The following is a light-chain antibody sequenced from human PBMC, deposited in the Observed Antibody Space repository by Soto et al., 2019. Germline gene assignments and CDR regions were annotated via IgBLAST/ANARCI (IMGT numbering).Light chain of an antibody. CDR1: QTVSSY. CDR3: QQCSSWPRT. Sequence: EIVLTQSPATLSLSPGERATLSCRASQTVSSYLAWYQQKPGQAPRLLIHDASNRATGIPGRFSGSGSGTDFTLTISILEPEDSAVYYCQQCSSWPRTFGQGTKVEIK. CDR2: DAS. J-gene: IGKJ1*01. V-gene: IGKV3-11*01.